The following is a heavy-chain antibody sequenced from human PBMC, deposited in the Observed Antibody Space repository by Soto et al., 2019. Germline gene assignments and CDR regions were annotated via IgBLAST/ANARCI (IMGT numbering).Heavy chain of an antibody. Sequence: GASVKVSCKASGYTFTSYGISWVRQAPGQGLEWMGWISAYNGNTNYAQKLQGRVTVTTDTSTSTAYMELRSLRSDDTAVYYCARDAFYDFWSGGNWFDPWGQGTLVTVSS. V-gene: IGHV1-18*01. CDR1: GYTFTSYG. CDR2: ISAYNGNT. D-gene: IGHD3-3*01. J-gene: IGHJ5*02. CDR3: ARDAFYDFWSGGNWFDP.